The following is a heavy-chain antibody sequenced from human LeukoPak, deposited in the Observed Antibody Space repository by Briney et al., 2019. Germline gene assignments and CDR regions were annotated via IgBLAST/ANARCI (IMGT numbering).Heavy chain of an antibody. CDR3: ARATGGKSGDALDY. CDR1: GNTFNNYA. J-gene: IGHJ4*02. CDR2: INPSGGST. D-gene: IGHD4-23*01. Sequence: ASVKVSCKASGNTFNNYAISWVRQAPGQGLEWMGIINPSGGSTSYAQKFQGRVTMTRDTSTSTVYMELSSLRSEDTAVYYCARATGGKSGDALDYWGQGTLVTVSS. V-gene: IGHV1-46*02.